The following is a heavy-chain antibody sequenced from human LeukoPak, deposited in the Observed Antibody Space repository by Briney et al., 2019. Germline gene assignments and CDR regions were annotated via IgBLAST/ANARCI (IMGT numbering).Heavy chain of an antibody. D-gene: IGHD3-3*01. CDR3: ARLQVLGVVGGNAFKI. Sequence: SETLSLTCTVSGDSVSSGTDYWNWIRQPAGKGLEWLGRIYSSGGTTYNPSLKSRITVSIDTSRNQVSLNLTSVTAADTAIYFCARLQVLGVVGGNAFKIGGKGTGVTVFS. J-gene: IGHJ3*02. V-gene: IGHV4-61*02. CDR1: GDSVSSGTDY. CDR2: IYSSGGT.